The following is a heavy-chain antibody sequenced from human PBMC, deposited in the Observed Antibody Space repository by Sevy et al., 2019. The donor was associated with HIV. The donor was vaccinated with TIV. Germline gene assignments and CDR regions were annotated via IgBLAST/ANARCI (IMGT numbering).Heavy chain of an antibody. CDR1: GGSINSDH. V-gene: IGHV4-59*08. J-gene: IGHJ3*02. CDR2: VYYTGGT. Sequence: SESLSLTCTVSGGSINSDHWNWIRQPPGKGLEWIGYVYYTGGTNYNPSLKNRVTISVDRTKNQFSLKLTSVIAADTALYYCARRNDFAIWGQGTMVTVSS. CDR3: ARRNDFAI.